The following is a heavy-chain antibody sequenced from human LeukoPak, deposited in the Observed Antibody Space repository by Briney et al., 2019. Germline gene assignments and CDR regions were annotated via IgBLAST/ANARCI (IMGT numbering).Heavy chain of an antibody. CDR3: SRVRSRSWVYFDI. Sequence: ASVKVPCKASGYTFNGYYDHWVRQAPGQGLEWMGWINPNSGGTNYAQKFQGRVTMTRDTSISRAYMELSRLRSDDTAVYYCSRVRSRSWVYFDIEGRGKMVTVSS. CDR2: INPNSGGT. J-gene: IGHJ3*02. D-gene: IGHD6-13*01. V-gene: IGHV1-2*02. CDR1: GYTFNGYY.